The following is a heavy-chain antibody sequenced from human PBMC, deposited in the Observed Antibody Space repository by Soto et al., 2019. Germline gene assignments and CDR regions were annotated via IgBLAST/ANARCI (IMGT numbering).Heavy chain of an antibody. V-gene: IGHV3-23*01. J-gene: IGHJ4*02. D-gene: IGHD6-13*01. CDR2: ISGSGGSK. CDR3: AKGKTSSWYEPHY. CDR1: GFTFSSYA. Sequence: GGSLRLSCAASGFTFSSYAMSWVRQAPGKGLEWVSAISGSGGSKYYADSVKGRFTISRDNSKNTLYLQMNSLRAEDTAVYYCAKGKTSSWYEPHYLGQGTLVTVSS.